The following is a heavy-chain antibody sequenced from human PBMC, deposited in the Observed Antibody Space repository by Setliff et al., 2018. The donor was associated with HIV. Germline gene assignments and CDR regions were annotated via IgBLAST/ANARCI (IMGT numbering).Heavy chain of an antibody. CDR3: ARERSLITNRRYFDS. CDR1: GGSISSYY. D-gene: IGHD1-1*01. V-gene: IGHV4-34*01. J-gene: IGHJ4*02. CDR2: INHSGST. Sequence: LSLTCTVSGGSISSYYWSWIRQPPGKGLEWIGEINHSGSTNYNPSLKSRVTISVDTSKNQFSLKVSSVTAADTAVYYCARERSLITNRRYFDSWGQGTLVTVS.